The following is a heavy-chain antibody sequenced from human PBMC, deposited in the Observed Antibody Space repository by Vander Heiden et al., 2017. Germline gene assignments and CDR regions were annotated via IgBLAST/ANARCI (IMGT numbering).Heavy chain of an antibody. J-gene: IGHJ5*02. Sequence: QVQPQESGPGLVKPSEPLSLTCIVSGGSITDTTYYWGWIRQPPGKGLEWIGSIIFGGSANYDPSLKSRVTISIDSSKNQFSLKLTSVTAADSGLYYCARRAGSFRGPNWFDPWGQGMLVTVSP. D-gene: IGHD1-26*01. CDR3: ARRAGSFRGPNWFDP. CDR1: GGSITDTTYY. V-gene: IGHV4-39*01. CDR2: IIFGGSA.